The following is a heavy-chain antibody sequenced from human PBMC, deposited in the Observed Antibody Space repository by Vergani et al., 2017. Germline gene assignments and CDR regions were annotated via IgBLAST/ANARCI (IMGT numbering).Heavy chain of an antibody. V-gene: IGHV3-33*01. CDR3: ARGDDTVTTMDY. CDR2: IWYDGSNK. D-gene: IGHD4-17*01. Sequence: VQLVESGGGLVQPGRSLRLSCAASGFTFSSYGMHWVRQAPGKGLEWVAVIWYDGSNKYYADSVKGRFTISRDNSKNTLYLQMNSLRAEDTAVYYCARGDDTVTTMDYWGQGTLVTVSS. J-gene: IGHJ4*02. CDR1: GFTFSSYG.